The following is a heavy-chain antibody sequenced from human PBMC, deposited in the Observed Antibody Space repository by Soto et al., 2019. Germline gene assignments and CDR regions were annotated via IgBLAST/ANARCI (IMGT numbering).Heavy chain of an antibody. V-gene: IGHV3-23*01. CDR2: ISGSGGST. Sequence: PGGSLRLSCAASGFTFSSYAMSWVRQAPGKGLEWVSAISGSGGSTYYADSVKGRFTISRDNSKNTLYLQMNSLRAEDTAVYYCAKDAPLGEVTTFFTSYYYGMDVWGQGTTVTVSS. D-gene: IGHD4-17*01. CDR3: AKDAPLGEVTTFFTSYYYGMDV. J-gene: IGHJ6*02. CDR1: GFTFSSYA.